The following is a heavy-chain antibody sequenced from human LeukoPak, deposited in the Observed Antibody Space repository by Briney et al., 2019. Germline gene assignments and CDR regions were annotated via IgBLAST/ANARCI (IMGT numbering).Heavy chain of an antibody. CDR1: GYTFTSYD. D-gene: IGHD3-3*01. CDR2: ISAYNGNT. CDR3: ARTDLLEWLWDSYYFDY. J-gene: IGHJ4*02. V-gene: IGHV1-18*01. Sequence: VSVKVSCKASGYTFTSYDINWVRQATGQGLEWMGWISAYNGNTNYAQKLQGRVTMTTDTSTSTAYMELRSLRSDDTAVYYCARTDLLEWLWDSYYFDYWGQGTLVTVSS.